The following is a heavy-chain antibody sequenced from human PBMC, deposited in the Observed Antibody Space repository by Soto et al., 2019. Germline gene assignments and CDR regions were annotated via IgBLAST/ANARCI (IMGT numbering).Heavy chain of an antibody. V-gene: IGHV4-38-2*01. CDR2: IYHSGST. CDR3: ARGANVLRYFDWLFH. J-gene: IGHJ5*02. D-gene: IGHD3-9*01. Sequence: SETLSLTCAVSGYSISTGFNWAWIRQPPGKGLEWIGSIYHSGSTYYNLSLKSRVTISSDASKNQISLKLSSVTAADTAVYYCARGANVLRYFDWLFHWGQGTLVTVSS. CDR1: GYSISTGFN.